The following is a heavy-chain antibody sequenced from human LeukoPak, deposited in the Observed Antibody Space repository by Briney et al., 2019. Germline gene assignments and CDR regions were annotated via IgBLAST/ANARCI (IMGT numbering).Heavy chain of an antibody. D-gene: IGHD1-26*01. CDR3: ARVAVGATAPLDY. CDR2: INPNSGGT. V-gene: IGHV1-2*06. CDR1: GYTFTGYY. J-gene: IGHJ4*02. Sequence: VASVKVSCKASGYTFTGYYMHWVRQAPGQGLEWMGRINPNSGGTNYAQKFQGRVTMTRDTSISTAYMELSRLRSDDTAVYYCARVAVGATAPLDYWGQGTLVTVSS.